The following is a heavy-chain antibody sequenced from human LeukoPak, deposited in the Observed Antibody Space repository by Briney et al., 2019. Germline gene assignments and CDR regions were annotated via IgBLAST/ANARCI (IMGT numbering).Heavy chain of an antibody. CDR1: GDTFSSYA. D-gene: IGHD6-13*01. J-gene: IGHJ4*02. CDR2: IIPIFGTA. CDR3: ANWIAAAGSFDY. Sequence: SVKVSCKASGDTFSSYAIGWVRQAPGQGLEWMGGIIPIFGTANYAQKFQGRVTITTDKSTSTAYMELSSLRSEDTAVYYCANWIAAAGSFDYWGQGTLVTVSS. V-gene: IGHV1-69*05.